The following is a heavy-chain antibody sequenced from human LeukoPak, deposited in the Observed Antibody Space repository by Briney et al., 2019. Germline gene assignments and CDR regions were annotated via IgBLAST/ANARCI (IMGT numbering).Heavy chain of an antibody. J-gene: IGHJ4*02. Sequence: ASVKVSCKASGFTFTAYYMHWVRQAPGQGLEWMGWINPNSGGTNYAQKFQGRVTMTRDTFISTAYMELSRLRSDDTAVYYCARGPHWDPHFDYWGQGTLVTVSS. CDR2: INPNSGGT. CDR1: GFTFTAYY. CDR3: ARGPHWDPHFDY. D-gene: IGHD7-27*01. V-gene: IGHV1-2*02.